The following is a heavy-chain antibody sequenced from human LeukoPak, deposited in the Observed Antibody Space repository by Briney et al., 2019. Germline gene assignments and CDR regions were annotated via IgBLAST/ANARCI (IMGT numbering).Heavy chain of an antibody. CDR1: GFTSSSYA. Sequence: GGSLRLSCAASGFTSSSYAMRWVRQAPGKGLEWVSAISGSGGSTYYADSVKGRFTISRDNSKNTLYLQMNSLRAEDTAVYYCATYIAAAGTLYWGQGTLVTVSS. V-gene: IGHV3-23*01. J-gene: IGHJ4*02. D-gene: IGHD6-13*01. CDR3: ATYIAAAGTLY. CDR2: ISGSGGST.